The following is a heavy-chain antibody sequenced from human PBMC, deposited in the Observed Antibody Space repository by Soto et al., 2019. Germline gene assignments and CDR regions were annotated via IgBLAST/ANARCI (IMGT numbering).Heavy chain of an antibody. J-gene: IGHJ4*02. D-gene: IGHD6-19*01. CDR3: ADMRGQWLPRD. Sequence: QLQLQESGPGLVEPSETLSLTCTVSGGSISGSDYYWAWIRQPPGKGLEWLGTIYRTGTTYYNPSLKSRGTLSVDTSKNQFSLNLNSVSAADTAVYFCADMRGQWLPRDWGQGTLVTVSS. CDR1: GGSISGSDYY. CDR2: IYRTGTT. V-gene: IGHV4-39*01.